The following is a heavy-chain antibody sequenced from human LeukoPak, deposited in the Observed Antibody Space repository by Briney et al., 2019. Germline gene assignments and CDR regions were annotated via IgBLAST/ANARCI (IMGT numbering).Heavy chain of an antibody. CDR2: IWYDGSNK. V-gene: IGHV3-33*06. J-gene: IGHJ5*02. D-gene: IGHD4-17*01. CDR1: GFTFSSYG. Sequence: GRSLRLSCAASGFTFSSYGMHWVRQAPGKGLEWVAVIWYDGSNKYYADSVKGRFTISRDNSDNTLNLQMNSLRADDTAVYYCAKNPYSTTAQGGWFDPWGQGTLVTVSS. CDR3: AKNPYSTTAQGGWFDP.